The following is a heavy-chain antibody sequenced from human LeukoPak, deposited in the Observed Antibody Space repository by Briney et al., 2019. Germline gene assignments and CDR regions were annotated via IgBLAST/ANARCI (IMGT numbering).Heavy chain of an antibody. D-gene: IGHD6-13*01. V-gene: IGHV3-11*01. CDR3: ARPSSAAGTEGFDY. Sequence: GGSLRLSCAASGFTFSDDYVSWIRQAPGKGLEWVSYISSSGSTIYYADSVKGRFTISRDNAKNSLYLQMNSLRVEDTAVYYCARPSSAAGTEGFDYWGQGTLVTVSS. CDR1: GFTFSDDY. J-gene: IGHJ4*02. CDR2: ISSSGSTI.